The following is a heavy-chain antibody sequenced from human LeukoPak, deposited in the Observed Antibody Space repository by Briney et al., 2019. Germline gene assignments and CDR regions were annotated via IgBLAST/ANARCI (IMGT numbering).Heavy chain of an antibody. V-gene: IGHV3-15*01. CDR3: TTEGRGY. CDR2: IKSKTDGGTI. J-gene: IGHJ4*02. CDR1: GFTFSDAW. Sequence: PGGSLRLSCAASGFTFSDAWLSWVRQAPGKDLEWVGRIKSKTDGGTIDYAAPVKGRFTISRDDSEKTLYLQMNTLKTEDTAVYYCTTEGRGYWGQGTLVTVSS.